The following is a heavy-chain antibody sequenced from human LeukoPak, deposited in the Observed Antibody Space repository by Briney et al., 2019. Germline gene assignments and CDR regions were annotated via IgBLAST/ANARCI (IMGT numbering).Heavy chain of an antibody. D-gene: IGHD6-6*01. CDR2: IYSDGSSY. CDR3: AKGSSSSRPYYFDY. V-gene: IGHV3-74*03. CDR1: GFTFSSYW. Sequence: GGSLRLFGAASGFTFSSYWMHWVRQAPGKGLVWVSRIYSDGSSYTADSVKGRFTISRDNSKDTLYLQMNSLRAEDTAVYYCAKGSSSSRPYYFDYWGQGTLVTVSS. J-gene: IGHJ4*02.